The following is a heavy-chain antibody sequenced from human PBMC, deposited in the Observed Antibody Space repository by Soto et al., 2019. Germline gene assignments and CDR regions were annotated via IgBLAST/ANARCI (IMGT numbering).Heavy chain of an antibody. Sequence: EVQLLESGGGLVQPGGSLRLSCAASGFTFSSYAMSWVRQAPGKGLEWVSTISGSGGNAYYADSVKGRFSISRDKSKIMLRQQVNSLRANYTAIYYCAKDAARGSYPPSYYFVMDVWGQGTTVTVSS. CDR1: GFTFSSYA. J-gene: IGHJ6*02. D-gene: IGHD1-26*01. V-gene: IGHV3-23*01. CDR3: AKDAARGSYPPSYYFVMDV. CDR2: ISGSGGNA.